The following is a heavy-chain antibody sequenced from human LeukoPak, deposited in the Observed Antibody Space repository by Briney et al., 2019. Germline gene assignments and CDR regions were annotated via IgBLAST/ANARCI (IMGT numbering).Heavy chain of an antibody. CDR2: VWFDGSKE. CDR1: GDIFSTYG. Sequence: GGSLRLSCEASGDIFSTYGMHWVRQAPGKGLEWVAVVWFDGSKEYYADSVKGRFTISRDNSKNTMYLQMNSLRAEDTAVYYCARDRVNCGGDCYPRWYLDLWGRGTLVGVSS. D-gene: IGHD2-21*02. J-gene: IGHJ2*01. V-gene: IGHV3-33*01. CDR3: ARDRVNCGGDCYPRWYLDL.